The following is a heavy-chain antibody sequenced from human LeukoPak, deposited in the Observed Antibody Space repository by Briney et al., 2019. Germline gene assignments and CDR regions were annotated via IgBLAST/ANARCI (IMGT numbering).Heavy chain of an antibody. V-gene: IGHV3-21*01. CDR2: ISSSSNYI. CDR3: ARGEGDSGGNFVGDY. Sequence: GGSLRLSCAASGFTFSSYSMNWVRQAPGKVLEWVSSISSSSNYIYYADSVKGRFTLSRDNAKNSLWLQMNSLRAEDTAVYYCARGEGDSGGNFVGDYWGQGTLVTVSS. D-gene: IGHD4-23*01. CDR1: GFTFSSYS. J-gene: IGHJ4*02.